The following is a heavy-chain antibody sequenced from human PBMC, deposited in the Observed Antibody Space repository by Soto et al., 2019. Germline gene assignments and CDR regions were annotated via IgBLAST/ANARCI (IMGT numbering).Heavy chain of an antibody. V-gene: IGHV4-59*01. CDR1: GGSISNYH. D-gene: IGHD3-9*01. Sequence: QVQLQESGPGLVKPSETLSLTCTVSGGSISNYHWAWIRQPPGKGLDWIGYVHHSGKITYNPSLKNRVTISMDMAKNVFSRKLDSVTAADTAVYYCARLKLADTGDYGEFDYWGQGALVAVSS. CDR3: ARLKLADTGDYGEFDY. J-gene: IGHJ4*02. CDR2: VHHSGKI.